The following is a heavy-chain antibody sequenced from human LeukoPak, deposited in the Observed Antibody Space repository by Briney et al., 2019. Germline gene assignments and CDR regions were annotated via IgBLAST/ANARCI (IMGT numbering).Heavy chain of an antibody. CDR3: ARVDTAMVTLYFDY. V-gene: IGHV4-59*01. J-gene: IGHJ4*02. Sequence: SETLCLTCTVSGGSISSYYWSWIRQPPGKGLEWIGYIYYSGSTNYNPSLKSRVTISVDTSKNQFSLKLSSVTAADTSVYYCARVDTAMVTLYFDYWGQGTLVTVSS. CDR2: IYYSGST. D-gene: IGHD5-18*01. CDR1: GGSISSYY.